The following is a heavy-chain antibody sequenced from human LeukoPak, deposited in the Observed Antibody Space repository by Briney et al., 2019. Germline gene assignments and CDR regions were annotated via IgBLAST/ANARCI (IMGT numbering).Heavy chain of an antibody. V-gene: IGHV4-30-2*01. CDR3: ARAHPYDFWSGYYLDY. Sequence: PSQTLSLTCAVSGGSISSGGYSWSWIRQPPGKGLEWIGYIYHSGSAYYNPSLKSRVTISVDRSKNQFSLKLSSVTAADTAVYYCARAHPYDFWSGYYLDYWGQGTLVTVSS. J-gene: IGHJ4*02. CDR1: GGSISSGGYS. D-gene: IGHD3-3*01. CDR2: IYHSGSA.